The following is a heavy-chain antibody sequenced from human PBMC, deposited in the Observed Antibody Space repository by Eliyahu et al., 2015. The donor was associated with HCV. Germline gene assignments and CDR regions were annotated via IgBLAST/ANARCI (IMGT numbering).Heavy chain of an antibody. V-gene: IGHV3-23*01. CDR1: GFIFSSSA. Sequence: EVQLLESGGGLVQPGGSLRLSCAASGFIFSSSAMSWVRQAPGKGLEYVSTISGSGGITYYADSVKGRFTISRDNSKNTLYLQMTSLRAEDTAVYYCAREQAFIRFNCFDSWGQGTLVTVSS. CDR2: ISGSGGIT. J-gene: IGHJ5*01. CDR3: AREQAFIRFNCFDS. D-gene: IGHD1/OR15-1a*01.